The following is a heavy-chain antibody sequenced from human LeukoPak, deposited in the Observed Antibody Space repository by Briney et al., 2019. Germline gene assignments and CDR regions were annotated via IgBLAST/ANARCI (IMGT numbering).Heavy chain of an antibody. CDR2: FDPEDDET. D-gene: IGHD6-19*01. V-gene: IGHV1-24*01. J-gene: IGHJ4*02. CDR3: ATDFGSGWYVGY. CDR1: GYTLTELS. Sequence: GASVKVSCKVSGYTLTELSMHRVRQAPGKGLEWMGGFDPEDDETIYAQKFQGRVTMTEDTSTDTAYMELSSLRSEDTAVYYCATDFGSGWYVGYWGKGTLVTVSS.